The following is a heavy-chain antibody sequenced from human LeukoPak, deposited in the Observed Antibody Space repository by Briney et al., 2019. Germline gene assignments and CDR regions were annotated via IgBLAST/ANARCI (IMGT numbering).Heavy chain of an antibody. CDR1: GFTFSNYA. CDR3: AKDRVYYFDSSGYSCDY. D-gene: IGHD3-22*01. Sequence: GVSLRLSCAASGFTFSNYAMSWVRQAPGKGLEWVSGISGGGGTTYYADSVKGRFTISRDNSKNTLYLHMHSLRAEDTAVYYCAKDRVYYFDSSGYSCDYWGQGSLVT. V-gene: IGHV3-23*01. CDR2: ISGGGGTT. J-gene: IGHJ4*02.